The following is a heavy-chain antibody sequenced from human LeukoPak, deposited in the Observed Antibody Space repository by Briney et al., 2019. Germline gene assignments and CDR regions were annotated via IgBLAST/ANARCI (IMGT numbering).Heavy chain of an antibody. J-gene: IGHJ4*02. V-gene: IGHV1-69*13. D-gene: IGHD3-22*01. CDR2: IIPIFGTA. CDR3: ARDAAIFDSSGYYYLW. CDR1: GGTFSRYT. Sequence: ASVKVSCKASGGTFSRYTISWVRQAPGQGPEWMGGIIPIFGTANYAQKFQGRVTITADESTSTAYMELRSLRSGDTAVYYCARDAAIFDSSGYYYLWWGQGTLVTVSS.